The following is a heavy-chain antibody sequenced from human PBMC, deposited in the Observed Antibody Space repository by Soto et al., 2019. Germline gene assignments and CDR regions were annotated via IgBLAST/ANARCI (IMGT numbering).Heavy chain of an antibody. D-gene: IGHD3-10*01. V-gene: IGHV4-39*01. CDR1: GGSISSSSHY. J-gene: IGHJ5*02. Sequence: SETLSLTCTVSGGSISSSSHYWGWIRQPPGKGLEWIGSIYYSGSTYYNPSLKSRVTISVDTSKNQFSLKLSSVTAADTAVYYCVRHKISLYYYGSGSQDNWFVPWGQGTLVTVSS. CDR3: VRHKISLYYYGSGSQDNWFVP. CDR2: IYYSGST.